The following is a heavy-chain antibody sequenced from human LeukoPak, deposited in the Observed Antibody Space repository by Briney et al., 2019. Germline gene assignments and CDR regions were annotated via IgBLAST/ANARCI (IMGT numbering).Heavy chain of an antibody. V-gene: IGHV4-34*01. CDR3: ARGRRYSNYLVFDY. Sequence: PSETLSLTCAVYGGSFSGYYWSWIRQPPGKGLEWIGEINHSGSTNYNPSLKSRVTISVDTSKNQFSLKLSSVTAADTAVYYCARGRRYSNYLVFDYWGQGTLVTVSS. J-gene: IGHJ4*02. D-gene: IGHD4-11*01. CDR2: INHSGST. CDR1: GGSFSGYY.